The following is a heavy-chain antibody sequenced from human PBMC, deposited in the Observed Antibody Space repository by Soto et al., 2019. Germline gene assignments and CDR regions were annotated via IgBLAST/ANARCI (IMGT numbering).Heavy chain of an antibody. CDR1: GGSITSYY. Sequence: PSETLSLTCTVSGGSITSYYWSWIRQPPGKGLEWIGYIYYSGHTNYNPSLKSRVTISVDTSKNQFSLKLSSVTAADTAVYYCAKDKPGGSNSNDAFDIWGQGTMVTVS. CDR2: IYYSGHT. J-gene: IGHJ3*02. CDR3: AKDKPGGSNSNDAFDI. V-gene: IGHV4-59*13. D-gene: IGHD5-12*01.